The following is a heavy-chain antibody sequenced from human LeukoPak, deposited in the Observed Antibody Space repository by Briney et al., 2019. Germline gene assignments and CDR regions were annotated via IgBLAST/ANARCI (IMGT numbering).Heavy chain of an antibody. CDR1: GGTFSSYA. Sequence: EASVKVSCKASGGTFSSYAISWVRQAPGQGLEWMGRIIPILGIANYAQKFQGRVTMTADRSTNTVYMELSSLTSEDTATYYCARVSPTTEGFDYWGQGTLVIVSS. J-gene: IGHJ4*02. CDR3: ARVSPTTEGFDY. CDR2: IIPILGIA. V-gene: IGHV1-69*04. D-gene: IGHD4-17*01.